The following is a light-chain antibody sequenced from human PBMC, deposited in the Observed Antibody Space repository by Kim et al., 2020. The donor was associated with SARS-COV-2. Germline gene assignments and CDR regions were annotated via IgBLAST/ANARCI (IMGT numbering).Light chain of an antibody. Sequence: EIVLTQSPGTLSLSPGERATLSCRASQSVSSNYLAWYQQRPGQTPRLLMYAASSRATGFPDRFSGSGSGTDFTLTISRLEPEDFAVYYCQQYGNSVTFGGGTKVDIK. J-gene: IGKJ4*01. V-gene: IGKV3-20*01. CDR3: QQYGNSVT. CDR2: AAS. CDR1: QSVSSNY.